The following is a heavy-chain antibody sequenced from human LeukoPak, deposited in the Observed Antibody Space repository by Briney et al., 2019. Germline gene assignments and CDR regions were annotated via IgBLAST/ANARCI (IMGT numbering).Heavy chain of an antibody. J-gene: IGHJ5*01. D-gene: IGHD5-12*01. Sequence: GSLXLSCAASEFTFDDYAMNWVRQRPGKGLEWVSLITWDGGSTFYADSVRGRFTISRDNNKDSLYLQMNSLRVDDTAFYYCVKDKYSDGFFDYWGHGTLVTVSS. CDR1: EFTFDDYA. CDR3: VKDKYSDGFFDY. CDR2: ITWDGGST. V-gene: IGHV3-43D*03.